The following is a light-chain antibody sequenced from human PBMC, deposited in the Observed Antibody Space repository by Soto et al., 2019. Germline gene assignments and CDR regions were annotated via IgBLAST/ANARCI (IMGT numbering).Light chain of an antibody. Sequence: QSVLTQPPSASGIPGQRVTISCSTSSSNLGDNTVNWYQQVPGTAPKLLIYDYDQRPSGVPDRFSGSKSGTSASLAISGLQSEDEADYYCAAWDASLDGYVFGTGTKVTVL. CDR1: SSNLGDNT. CDR3: AAWDASLDGYV. J-gene: IGLJ1*01. V-gene: IGLV1-44*01. CDR2: DYD.